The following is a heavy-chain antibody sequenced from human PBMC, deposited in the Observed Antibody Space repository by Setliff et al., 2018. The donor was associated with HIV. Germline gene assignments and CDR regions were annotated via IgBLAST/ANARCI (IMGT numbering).Heavy chain of an antibody. V-gene: IGHV3-30*02. D-gene: IGHD5-12*01. J-gene: IGHJ3*02. CDR2: IRFDGYNK. CDR1: GFTFSNYG. Sequence: SLKISCAASGFTFSNYGMNWVRQAPGKGLEWVAFIRFDGYNKYYADSVKGRFTISRDNSKNTLYLQMNSLGADDRAVYYCAKVRLMFLDDAFDIWGQGTMVTVSS. CDR3: AKVRLMFLDDAFDI.